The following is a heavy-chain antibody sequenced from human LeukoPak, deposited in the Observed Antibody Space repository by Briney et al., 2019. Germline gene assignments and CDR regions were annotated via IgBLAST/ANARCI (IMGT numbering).Heavy chain of an antibody. Sequence: GGSLRLSCTASGFTFSYYDMNWVRQAPGKGLEWISYLSHTSGSEYFADSVRGRFTVSRDNAQNSFYLQMDSLRVEDTAVYYCARELGYCSSTSCYGFDYWGQGTLVTVSS. CDR2: LSHTSGSE. V-gene: IGHV3-48*01. CDR3: ARELGYCSSTSCYGFDY. D-gene: IGHD2-2*01. CDR1: GFTFSYYD. J-gene: IGHJ4*02.